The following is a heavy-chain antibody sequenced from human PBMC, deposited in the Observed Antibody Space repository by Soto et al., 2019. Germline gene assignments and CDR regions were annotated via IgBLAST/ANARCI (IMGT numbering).Heavy chain of an antibody. Sequence: GGSLRLSCAACGFSFSSYGMHGVRQAPGKGLEWVAVISYDGSNKYYADSVKGRFTISRDNSKDTLYLQMNSLRAEDTAVYYCAKDQGDGYNYSDYLGQGTLVTVSS. D-gene: IGHD5-12*01. J-gene: IGHJ4*02. CDR2: ISYDGSNK. CDR1: GFSFSSYG. CDR3: AKDQGDGYNYSDY. V-gene: IGHV3-30*18.